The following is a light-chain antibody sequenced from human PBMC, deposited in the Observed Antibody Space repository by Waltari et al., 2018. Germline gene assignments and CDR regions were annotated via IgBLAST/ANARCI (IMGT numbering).Light chain of an antibody. V-gene: IGLV1-47*01. CDR3: AAWDDSLSVVV. Sequence: QSVLTLPPSASGTLGQSVTTPCSGRSSDIGSNYVYWYQQLPGTAPKLLIYWNNQRPSGVPDRFSGSKSGTAASLAISGRRSEDEADYYCAAWDDSLSVVVFGGGTKLTVL. J-gene: IGLJ2*01. CDR1: SSDIGSNY. CDR2: WNN.